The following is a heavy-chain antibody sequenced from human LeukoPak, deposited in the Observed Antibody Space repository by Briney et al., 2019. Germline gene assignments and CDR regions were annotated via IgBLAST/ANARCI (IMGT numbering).Heavy chain of an antibody. Sequence: PGGSLRLSCSASGFTFSSYAMHWVRQAPGKGLEYVSAISSTGGSTYYADSVKGRFTISRDNSKHTVYFQMSSLRTEDTAVYYCVKGGQYTRSALFDYWGQGTLVTVSS. CDR1: GFTFSSYA. CDR2: ISSTGGST. V-gene: IGHV3-64*05. J-gene: IGHJ4*02. CDR3: VKGGQYTRSALFDY. D-gene: IGHD6-6*01.